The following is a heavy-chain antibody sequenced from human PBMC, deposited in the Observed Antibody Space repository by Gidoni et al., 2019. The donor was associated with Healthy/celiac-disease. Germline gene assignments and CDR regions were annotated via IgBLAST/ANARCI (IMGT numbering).Heavy chain of an antibody. CDR3: ARGPLDYGDYVAFDI. Sequence: QVQLVQSGAEVTKPGDSVKVSCKDSGYTFTVYYMHWVRQAPGQGLEWRGWINPNSGGTNYAQKLQGWVTMTRDTSISTAYMGRSRLRSDDTAVYYCARGPLDYGDYVAFDIWGQGTMVTVSS. CDR1: GYTFTVYY. D-gene: IGHD4-17*01. J-gene: IGHJ3*02. CDR2: INPNSGGT. V-gene: IGHV1-2*04.